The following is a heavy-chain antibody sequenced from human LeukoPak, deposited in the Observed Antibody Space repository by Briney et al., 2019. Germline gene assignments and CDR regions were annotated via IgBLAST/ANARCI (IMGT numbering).Heavy chain of an antibody. Sequence: SQTLSLTCTVSGCSISSGDYYWSWIRQPPGXXXXXXXXXYFSGRTYYTPSLKSRVTISVATSKNQFSLKLSSVTAAATAVYYCARDGPQLGVQKRGAFDIWGQGTMVTVYS. CDR1: GCSISSGDYY. CDR3: ARDGPQLGVQKRGAFDI. D-gene: IGHD7-27*01. CDR2: XYFSGRT. J-gene: IGHJ3*02. V-gene: IGHV4-30-4*01.